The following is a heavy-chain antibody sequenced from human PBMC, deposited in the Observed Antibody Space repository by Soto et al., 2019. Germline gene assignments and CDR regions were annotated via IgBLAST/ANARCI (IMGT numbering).Heavy chain of an antibody. J-gene: IGHJ6*03. Sequence: SETLSLTCTVSGGSISSYYWSWIRQPPGKGLEWIGYIYYSGSTNYNPSLKSRVTISVDTSKNQFSLKLSSVTAADTAVYYCARTASSSSYYYYMDVWGKGTTVTVSS. D-gene: IGHD6-6*01. V-gene: IGHV4-59*01. CDR2: IYYSGST. CDR3: ARTASSSSYYYYMDV. CDR1: GGSISSYY.